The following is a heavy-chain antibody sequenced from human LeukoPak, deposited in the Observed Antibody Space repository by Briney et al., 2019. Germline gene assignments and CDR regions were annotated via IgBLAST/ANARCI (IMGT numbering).Heavy chain of an antibody. Sequence: SETLSLTCTVSGGSISSYYWSWIRQPPGKGLEWIGYIYYSGSTNYNPSLKSRVTISVDTSKNQFSLKLSSVTAADTAVYYCARRETYYYGSGSYFDYWGQGTLVTVSS. J-gene: IGHJ4*02. CDR3: ARRETYYYGSGSYFDY. D-gene: IGHD3-10*01. V-gene: IGHV4-59*01. CDR2: IYYSGST. CDR1: GGSISSYY.